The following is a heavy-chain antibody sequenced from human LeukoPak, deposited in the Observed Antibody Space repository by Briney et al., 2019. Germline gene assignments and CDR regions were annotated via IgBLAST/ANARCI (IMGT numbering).Heavy chain of an antibody. J-gene: IGHJ5*02. V-gene: IGHV4-39*07. Sequence: SETLSLTCTVSGGSISSSSYYWGWIRQPPGKGLEWIGSIYYSGSTYYTPSLKSRVTISVDTSKNQFSLKLSSVTAADTAVYYCARFTTVAGLYNWFDPWGQGTLVTVSS. CDR3: ARFTTVAGLYNWFDP. D-gene: IGHD6-19*01. CDR2: IYYSGST. CDR1: GGSISSSSYY.